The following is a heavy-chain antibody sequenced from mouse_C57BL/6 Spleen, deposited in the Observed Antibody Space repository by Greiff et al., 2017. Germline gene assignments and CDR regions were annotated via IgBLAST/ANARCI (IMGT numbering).Heavy chain of an antibody. J-gene: IGHJ2*01. D-gene: IGHD3-2*02. CDR1: GFNIKDDY. Sequence: EVQLQQSGAELVRPGASVKLSCTASGFNIKDDYMHWVKQRPEQGLEWIGWIDPENGDTEYASKFQGQATITADTSSNTAYRQLSSLTTEDTAVYYYTTGSSGYDYWGQGTTLTVSS. CDR3: TTGSSGYDY. V-gene: IGHV14-4*01. CDR2: IDPENGDT.